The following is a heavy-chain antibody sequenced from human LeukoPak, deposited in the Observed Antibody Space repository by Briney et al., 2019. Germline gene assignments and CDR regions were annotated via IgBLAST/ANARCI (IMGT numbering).Heavy chain of an antibody. D-gene: IGHD4-23*01. J-gene: IGHJ5*02. CDR1: GYTFTGYY. CDR3: ARDRQERWWFDP. CDR2: INPNSGGT. Sequence: ASVKVSCKASGYTFTGYYMHWVRQAPGQGLEWMGWINPNSGGTNYAQKFQGRVTMTRDTSISTAYMELSRLRSDDTAVYYCARDRQERWWFDPWGQGTLVTVSS. V-gene: IGHV1-2*02.